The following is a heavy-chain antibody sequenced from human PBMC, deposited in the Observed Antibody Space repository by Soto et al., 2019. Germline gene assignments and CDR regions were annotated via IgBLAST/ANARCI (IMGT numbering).Heavy chain of an antibody. J-gene: IGHJ6*02. CDR2: ISAYNGNT. D-gene: IGHD3-22*01. Sequence: QVQLVQSGAEVKKPGASVKVSCKASGYTFTSYGISWVRQAPGQGLEWMGWISAYNGNTNYAQKLQGRVTMTTDTSTSTAYMELRSLRSDDTAVYYCARALPWVYYYDSSVPGEEPYGMDVWGQGTTVTVSS. V-gene: IGHV1-18*01. CDR3: ARALPWVYYYDSSVPGEEPYGMDV. CDR1: GYTFTSYG.